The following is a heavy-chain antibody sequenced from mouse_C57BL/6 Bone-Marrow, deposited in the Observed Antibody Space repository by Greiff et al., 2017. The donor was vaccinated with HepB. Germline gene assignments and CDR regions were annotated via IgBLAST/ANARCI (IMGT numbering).Heavy chain of an antibody. D-gene: IGHD1-1*01. CDR3: ARHYYGSSPWFAY. CDR2: IYPGDGDT. CDR1: GYAFSSSW. J-gene: IGHJ3*01. Sequence: QVQLQQSGPELVKPGASVKISCKASGYAFSSSWMNWVKQRPGKGLEWIGRIYPGDGDTNYNGKFKGKATLTADKSSSTAYMQLSSLTSEDSAVYYCARHYYGSSPWFAYWGQGTLVTVSA. V-gene: IGHV1-82*01.